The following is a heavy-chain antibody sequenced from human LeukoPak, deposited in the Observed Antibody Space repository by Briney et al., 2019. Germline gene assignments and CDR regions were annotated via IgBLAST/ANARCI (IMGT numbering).Heavy chain of an antibody. D-gene: IGHD5-24*01. Sequence: SETLSLTCTVSGGSISDGGYSWSWIRQHPGKGLQGIGYIYYCGSTYSNPSLKSRVTMSVDTSENQFSLKLSSVTAADTAVYYCARGPRRWLQFSVSDAFDIWGQGTMVTVSS. J-gene: IGHJ3*02. CDR1: GGSISDGGYS. V-gene: IGHV4-31*03. CDR2: IYYCGST. CDR3: ARGPRRWLQFSVSDAFDI.